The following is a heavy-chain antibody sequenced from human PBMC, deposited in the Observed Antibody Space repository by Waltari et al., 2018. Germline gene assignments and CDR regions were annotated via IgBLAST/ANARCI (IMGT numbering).Heavy chain of an antibody. CDR3: AKDSGGYYYDSSGYYPMDH. J-gene: IGHJ4*02. Sequence: EVQLLESGGGLVQRGGSLRLPGAASGFTFSNYAMNWVRQAPGKGLEWVSASSGGGGSTYYADSVKGRFTISRDNSKNTVYLQMNSLRAEDTALYYCAKDSGGYYYDSSGYYPMDHWGQGTLVTVSS. CDR2: SSGGGGST. CDR1: GFTFSNYA. D-gene: IGHD3-22*01. V-gene: IGHV3-23*01.